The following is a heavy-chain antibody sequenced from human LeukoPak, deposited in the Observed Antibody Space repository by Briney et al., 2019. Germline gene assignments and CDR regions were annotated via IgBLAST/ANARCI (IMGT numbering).Heavy chain of an antibody. CDR1: GYTFTDYY. J-gene: IGHJ5*02. V-gene: IGHV1-2*02. Sequence: ASVKVSCKASGYTFTDYYMHWVRQAPGQGLEWMGWINRNGETTYAPKFQGRFTMTRDTSISTLYMDPSSLRSDDTAVYYCARERDSSGYSPLDPWGQGTLVTVSS. D-gene: IGHD3-22*01. CDR2: INRNGET. CDR3: ARERDSSGYSPLDP.